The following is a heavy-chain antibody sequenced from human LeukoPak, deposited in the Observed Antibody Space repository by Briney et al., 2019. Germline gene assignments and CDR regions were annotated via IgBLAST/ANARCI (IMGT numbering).Heavy chain of an antibody. J-gene: IGHJ4*02. CDR3: ARAGGYGLIDY. V-gene: IGHV4-39*07. CDR1: GASMSNYY. Sequence: SETLSLTCNVSGASMSNYYWVWIRQPPGKGLEWIGSIYHSGTTYSGSTYYNPSLKSRVTISLDTSKNQFSPKVGSMTAADTAVYCCARAGGYGLIDYWGQGTMVTVSS. D-gene: IGHD5-18*01. CDR2: IYHSGTTYSGST.